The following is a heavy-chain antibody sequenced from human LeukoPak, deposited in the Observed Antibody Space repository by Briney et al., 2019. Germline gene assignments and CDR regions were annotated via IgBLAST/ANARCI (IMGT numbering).Heavy chain of an antibody. CDR2: IYTSGST. CDR3: ARGLRGAAAFNWFDP. V-gene: IGHV4-59*10. Sequence: SETLSLTCAVYGGSFSGYYWSWIRQPPGKGLEWIGRIYTSGSTNYNPSLKSRVTMSVVTSKNQFSLKLSSVTAADTAVYYCARGLRGAAAFNWFDPWGQGTLVTVSS. CDR1: GGSFSGYY. D-gene: IGHD6-13*01. J-gene: IGHJ5*02.